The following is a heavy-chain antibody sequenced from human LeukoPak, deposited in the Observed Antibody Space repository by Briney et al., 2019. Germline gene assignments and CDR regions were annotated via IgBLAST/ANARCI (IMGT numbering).Heavy chain of an antibody. J-gene: IGHJ3*02. CDR2: IKQDGSEK. Sequence: GGSLRLSCAASGFTFSSHWMSWVRQAPGKGLEWVANIKQDGSEKYYVDSVKGRFTISRDNAKNSLYLQMNSLRAEDTAVYYCAREAADYFGSGSYADASDIWGQGTMVTVSS. CDR1: GFTFSSHW. D-gene: IGHD3-10*01. V-gene: IGHV3-7*01. CDR3: AREAADYFGSGSYADASDI.